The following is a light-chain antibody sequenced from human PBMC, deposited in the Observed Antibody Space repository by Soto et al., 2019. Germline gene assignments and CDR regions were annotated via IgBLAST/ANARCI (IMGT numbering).Light chain of an antibody. J-gene: IGKJ2*01. V-gene: IGKV1-39*01. CDR2: GAS. CDR3: QQSYSSPLYT. Sequence: DIQMTQSPSSLSASVGDRVTITCRASQTTSTYLNWYQQKPGKGPQLLIYGASSLQSGVPSRFSGSGSGTDVTLTISSLQPEDFATYFGQQSYSSPLYTFGQGTKLEI. CDR1: QTTSTY.